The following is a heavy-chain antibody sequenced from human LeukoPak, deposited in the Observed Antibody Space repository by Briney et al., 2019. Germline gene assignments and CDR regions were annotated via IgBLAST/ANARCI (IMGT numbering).Heavy chain of an antibody. V-gene: IGHV4-34*01. CDR3: AGTQHGELDY. CDR1: GGSFSGYY. CDR2: INHSGST. J-gene: IGHJ4*02. D-gene: IGHD7-27*01. Sequence: SETLSLTCAVYGGSFSGYYWSWIRQPPGKGLEWIGEINHSGSTNYNPSLKSRVTMSLDTSKNQFSLKLTSVTAADTAVFYCAGTQHGELDYWGQGALVTVSS.